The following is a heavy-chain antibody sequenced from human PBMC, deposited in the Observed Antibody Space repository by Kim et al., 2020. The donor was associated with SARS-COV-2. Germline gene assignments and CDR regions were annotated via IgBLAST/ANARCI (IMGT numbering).Heavy chain of an antibody. Sequence: GGSLRLSCAASGFTFSSYGMHWVRQAPGKGLEWVAVISYDGSNKYYADSVKGRFTISRDNSKNTLYLQMNSLRAEDTAVYYCAKIPPLDRPLLKVLDYWGQGTLVTVSS. CDR1: GFTFSSYG. D-gene: IGHD1-1*01. CDR3: AKIPPLDRPLLKVLDY. J-gene: IGHJ4*02. V-gene: IGHV3-30*18. CDR2: ISYDGSNK.